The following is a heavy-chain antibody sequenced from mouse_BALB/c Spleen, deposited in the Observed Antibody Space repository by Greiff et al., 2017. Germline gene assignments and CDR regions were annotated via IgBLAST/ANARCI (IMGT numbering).Heavy chain of an antibody. CDR1: GFTFSSYA. V-gene: IGHV5-6-5*01. Sequence: EVQRVESGGGLVKPGGSLKLSCAASGFTFSSYAMSWVRQTPEKRLEWVASISSGGSTYYPDSVKGRFTISRDNARNILYLQMSSLRSEDTAMYYCARGRETPLSFFMDYWGQGTSVTVSS. D-gene: IGHD6-1*01. CDR3: ARGRETPLSFFMDY. CDR2: ISSGGST. J-gene: IGHJ4*01.